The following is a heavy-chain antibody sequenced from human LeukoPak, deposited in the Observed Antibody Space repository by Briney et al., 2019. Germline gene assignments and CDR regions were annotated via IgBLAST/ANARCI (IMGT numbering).Heavy chain of an antibody. CDR2: INHSGST. Sequence: SETLSLTCAVYGGSFSGYYWSWIRQPPGKGLEWIGEINHSGSTNYNPSLKSRVTISVDTSKNQFSLKLSSVTAADTAVYYCAGAPGVDWFDPWGQGTLVTVSS. CDR1: GGSFSGYY. D-gene: IGHD7-27*01. CDR3: AGAPGVDWFDP. V-gene: IGHV4-34*01. J-gene: IGHJ5*02.